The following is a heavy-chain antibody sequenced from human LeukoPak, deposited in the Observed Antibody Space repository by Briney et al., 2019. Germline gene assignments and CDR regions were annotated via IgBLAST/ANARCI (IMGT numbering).Heavy chain of an antibody. CDR3: ARDFTAARRLHTFDI. Sequence: KPSETLSLTCTVSIDYMFGYFWSWIRQPPGGGLEWIGYIYDTGRTNYSPSLKSRATISLDTSNKQFSLRLTSVTAADTAVYYCARDFTAARRLHTFDIWGQGTMVTVSS. CDR1: IDYMFGYF. D-gene: IGHD6-6*01. CDR2: IYDTGRT. J-gene: IGHJ3*02. V-gene: IGHV4-59*01.